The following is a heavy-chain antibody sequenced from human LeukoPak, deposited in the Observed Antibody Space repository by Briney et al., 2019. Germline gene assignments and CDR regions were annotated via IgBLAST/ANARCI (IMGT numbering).Heavy chain of an antibody. V-gene: IGHV3-11*01. D-gene: IGHD3-10*01. CDR2: ISSSGSTI. CDR1: GFTFSDYY. CDR3: ARDTVSITMVRGVEEYYYYGMDV. Sequence: WGSLRLSCAASGFTFSDYYMSWIRQAPGKGLEWVSYISSSGSTIYYADSVKGRSTISRNNAKNSLHLQMNMLRADAPAVYYCARDTVSITMVRGVEEYYYYGMDVWGQGATVTVSS. J-gene: IGHJ6*02.